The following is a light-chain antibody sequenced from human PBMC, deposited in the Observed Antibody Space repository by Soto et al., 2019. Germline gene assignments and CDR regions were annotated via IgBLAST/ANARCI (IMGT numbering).Light chain of an antibody. Sequence: EIVLTQSPATLSLFRGERATLSCRASQSVSSYLAWYQQKPGQAPRLLLYDASNRATGIPAGFSGSGSGTVFSLTISSLEPEDFALYYCQQRSNWITFVQGTRLEIE. CDR3: QQRSNWIT. V-gene: IGKV3-11*01. J-gene: IGKJ5*01. CDR1: QSVSSY. CDR2: DAS.